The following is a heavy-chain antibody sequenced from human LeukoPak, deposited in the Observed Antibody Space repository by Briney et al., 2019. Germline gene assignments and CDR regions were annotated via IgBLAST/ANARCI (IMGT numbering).Heavy chain of an antibody. V-gene: IGHV3-11*04. CDR1: GCSFSDSY. CDR2: ISTRGETI. D-gene: IGHD3-22*01. Sequence: KPGGSLRLSCEASGCSFSDSYMGWIRQTPGMGLEWVSDISTRGETIYYADSVKGRFTISRDNAKNSMHLQMNSLRVDDTAVYYCAKIGAEYFQRWGQGTLVTVSS. CDR3: AKIGAEYFQR. J-gene: IGHJ1*01.